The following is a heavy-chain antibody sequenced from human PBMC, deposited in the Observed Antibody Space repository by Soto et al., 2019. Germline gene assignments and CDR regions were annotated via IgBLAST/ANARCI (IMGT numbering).Heavy chain of an antibody. CDR1: VGTFSSCT. D-gene: IGHD2-8*01. Sequence: SVKVSCKASVGTFSSCTISWVRQAPGQGLEWMGRIIPILGIANYAQKFQGRVTITADKSTSTAYMELSSLRSEDTAVYYCARGGELGYCTNGVCTKQYYYYYYMDVWGKGTTVTVSS. J-gene: IGHJ6*03. CDR3: ARGGELGYCTNGVCTKQYYYYYYMDV. V-gene: IGHV1-69*02. CDR2: IIPILGIA.